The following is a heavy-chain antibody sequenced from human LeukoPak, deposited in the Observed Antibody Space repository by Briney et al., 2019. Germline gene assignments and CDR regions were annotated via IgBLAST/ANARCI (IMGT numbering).Heavy chain of an antibody. CDR1: GFTFDDYA. D-gene: IGHD1-26*01. CDR2: ISWNSGNI. J-gene: IGHJ3*02. CDR3: AKDSMARYNRHRYGGNYYATAFDI. Sequence: GGSLRLSCAASGFTFDDYAMHWVRQAPGKGLEWVSSISWNSGNIDYADSVKGRFTISRDNAKKSLYLQMNSLRAEDTALYYCAKDSMARYNRHRYGGNYYATAFDIWGQGTMVTVSS. V-gene: IGHV3-9*01.